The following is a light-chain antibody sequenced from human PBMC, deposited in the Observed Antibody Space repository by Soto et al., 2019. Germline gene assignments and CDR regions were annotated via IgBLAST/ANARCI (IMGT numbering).Light chain of an antibody. CDR1: QSVSSY. Sequence: EIVLTQSPATLSLSPGERATLSCRASQSVSSYLAWYQQKPGQAPRLLIYGASSRTTGIPDRFSGSGSGTDFPLTISRLEPEDFAMYYCQQCGGSPTFGQGTKVDIK. CDR2: GAS. CDR3: QQCGGSPT. J-gene: IGKJ1*01. V-gene: IGKV3-20*01.